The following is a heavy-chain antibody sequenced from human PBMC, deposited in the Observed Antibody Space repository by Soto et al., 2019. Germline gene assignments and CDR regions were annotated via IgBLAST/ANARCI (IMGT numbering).Heavy chain of an antibody. Sequence: GSLRLSCAASGFTFSSYAMHWVRQAPGKGLEWVAVISYDGSNKYYADSVKGRFTISRDNSKNTLYLQMNSLRAEDTAVYYCARDPSSGWYGAFDIWGQGTMVTVS. V-gene: IGHV3-30-3*01. CDR1: GFTFSSYA. CDR3: ARDPSSGWYGAFDI. D-gene: IGHD6-19*01. CDR2: ISYDGSNK. J-gene: IGHJ3*02.